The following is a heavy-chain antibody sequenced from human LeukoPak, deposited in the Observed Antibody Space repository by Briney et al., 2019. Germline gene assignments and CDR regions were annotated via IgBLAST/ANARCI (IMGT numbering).Heavy chain of an antibody. CDR1: GFTFSSYS. V-gene: IGHV3-48*01. CDR3: ASGFWGYCSRTSCPLDY. J-gene: IGHJ4*02. D-gene: IGHD2-2*01. CDR2: ISSSSSTT. Sequence: GGSLRLSCAASGFTFSSYSMNWVRQAPGKGLEWISYISSSSSTTYYADSVKGRFTISRNNAKNSLYLQMNSLRAEDTAVYYCASGFWGYCSRTSCPLDYWGQGTLVTVSS.